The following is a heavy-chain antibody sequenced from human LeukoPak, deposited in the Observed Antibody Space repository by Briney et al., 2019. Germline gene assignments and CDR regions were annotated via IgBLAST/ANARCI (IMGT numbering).Heavy chain of an antibody. CDR3: ARAVTPYQIGF. Sequence: SETLSLTCTVSGGSISSYYWSWIRQRPGKGLEWIGYIYYSGSTNYNPSLKSRVTISVDTSKNQFSLKLSSVTAADTAVYYCARAVTPYQIGFWGQGTLVTVSS. V-gene: IGHV4-59*01. J-gene: IGHJ4*02. CDR1: GGSISSYY. D-gene: IGHD2-2*01. CDR2: IYYSGST.